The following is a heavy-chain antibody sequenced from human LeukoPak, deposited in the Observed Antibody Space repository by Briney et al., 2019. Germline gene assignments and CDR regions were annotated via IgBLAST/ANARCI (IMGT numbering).Heavy chain of an antibody. J-gene: IGHJ5*02. V-gene: IGHV4-38-2*02. CDR3: AREGLGGRRYHDILTGPDWFDP. D-gene: IGHD3-9*01. CDR1: GYSISSGHY. Sequence: SETLSLTCTVSGYSISSGHYWGWIRQPPGKGLEWIGSIYHSGRTYYNPSLKSRVTISVDTSKNQFSLKLSSVTAADTAVYYCAREGLGGRRYHDILTGPDWFDPWGQGTLVTVSS. CDR2: IYHSGRT.